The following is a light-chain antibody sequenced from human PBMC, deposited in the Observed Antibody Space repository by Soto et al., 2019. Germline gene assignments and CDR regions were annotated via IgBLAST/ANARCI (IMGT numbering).Light chain of an antibody. CDR3: QTWGTGIPWV. J-gene: IGLJ3*02. V-gene: IGLV4-69*01. CDR2: LNSDGSH. Sequence: QPVLTQSPSASASLGASVKLTCTLSSGHSSYAIGWHQQQPEKGPRYLMKLNSDGSHSKGDGIPDRFSGSSSGAERYLTISSLQSEDEADYYCQTWGTGIPWVFGGGTKLTVL. CDR1: SGHSSYA.